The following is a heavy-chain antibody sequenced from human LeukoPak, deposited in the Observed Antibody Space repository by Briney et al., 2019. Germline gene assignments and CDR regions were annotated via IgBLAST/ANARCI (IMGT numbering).Heavy chain of an antibody. D-gene: IGHD7-27*01. CDR3: ARSLTGVDY. Sequence: PSETLSLTCTVSGGSISSSSYYWGWIRQPPGKGLEWIGSIYYSGSTYYNPSLKSRVTISVDTTKNQFSLKLSSVTAADTAVYYCARSLTGVDYWGQGTLVTVSS. J-gene: IGHJ4*02. CDR2: IYYSGST. V-gene: IGHV4-39*01. CDR1: GGSISSSSYY.